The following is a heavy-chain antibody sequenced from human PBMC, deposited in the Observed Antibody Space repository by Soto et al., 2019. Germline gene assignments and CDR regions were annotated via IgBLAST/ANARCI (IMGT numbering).Heavy chain of an antibody. CDR2: MYYSGFT. Sequence: SETLSLTCTVSGGSISGYYWSWIRQPPGKRPECIGYMYYSGFTNYNPSLKSRVTMSLDTSNNQFSLKLSSVTAADTAVYYCARGFGLAAQGMDVWGQGTTVTVSS. CDR1: GGSISGYY. CDR3: ARGFGLAAQGMDV. J-gene: IGHJ6*02. D-gene: IGHD6-6*01. V-gene: IGHV4-59*01.